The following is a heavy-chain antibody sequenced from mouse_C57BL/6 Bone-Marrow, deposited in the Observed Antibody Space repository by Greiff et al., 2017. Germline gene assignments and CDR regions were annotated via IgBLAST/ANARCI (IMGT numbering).Heavy chain of an antibody. D-gene: IGHD2-4*01. CDR3: TREIRLAWFAY. Sequence: EVHLVESGGGLVQPGGSMKLSCAASGFTFSDAWMDWVRQSPEKGLEWVAEIRNKANNHATYYAESVKGRFTISRDDSKSSVYLQMNSLRAEDTGIYYCTREIRLAWFAYWGQGTLVTVSA. V-gene: IGHV6-6*01. CDR1: GFTFSDAW. CDR2: IRNKANNHAT. J-gene: IGHJ3*01.